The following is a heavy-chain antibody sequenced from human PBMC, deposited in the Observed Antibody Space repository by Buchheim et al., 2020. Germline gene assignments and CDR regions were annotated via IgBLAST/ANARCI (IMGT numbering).Heavy chain of an antibody. V-gene: IGHV3-74*03. Sequence: EVQLVESGGGLVQPGGSLRLSCAASGFTFSPYYMHWVRQPPGKGLVWVSRINSDGSGTTYADSVKGRFTISRDNAKNTLYLQMNSLRVEDTAVYYCAKVPHSGRGDYYFDYWGQGNL. J-gene: IGHJ4*02. D-gene: IGHD2-15*01. CDR1: GFTFSPYY. CDR3: AKVPHSGRGDYYFDY. CDR2: INSDGSGT.